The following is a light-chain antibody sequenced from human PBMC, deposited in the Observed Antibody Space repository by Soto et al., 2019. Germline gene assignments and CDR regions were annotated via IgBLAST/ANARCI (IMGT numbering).Light chain of an antibody. CDR3: QQYNTWPI. V-gene: IGKV3-15*01. CDR2: GAS. J-gene: IGKJ4*01. Sequence: EIVMTQSPATLSVSPGERATLSCRASQSVSSNLAWYQQKPGQAPRLLIYGASTRATGTPARFSGSGSGTEFTLTISSLQSEDLAVYFCQQYNTWPIFGGGTKVEIK. CDR1: QSVSSN.